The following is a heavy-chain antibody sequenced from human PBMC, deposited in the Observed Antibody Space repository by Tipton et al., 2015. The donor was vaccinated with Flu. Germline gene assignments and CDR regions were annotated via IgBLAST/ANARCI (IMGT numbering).Heavy chain of an antibody. CDR1: GGSISSTSYY. CDR3: ARARWEAAGTEYYFDY. V-gene: IGHV4-39*07. D-gene: IGHD6-13*01. Sequence: LRLSCTVSGGSISSTSYYWGWIRQPPGKGLEWIGSIYYSGCTYYNPSLKSRVTISVDTPKNQFSLKLSSVTAADTAVYYCARARWEAAGTEYYFDYWGQGTLVTVSS. J-gene: IGHJ4*02. CDR2: IYYSGCT.